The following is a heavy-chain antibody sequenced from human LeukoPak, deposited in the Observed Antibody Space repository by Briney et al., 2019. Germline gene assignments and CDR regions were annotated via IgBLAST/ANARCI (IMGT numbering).Heavy chain of an antibody. D-gene: IGHD6-13*01. CDR2: ISYDGSNK. Sequence: GRSLRLSCAASGFTFSSYGMHWVRQAPGKGLEWVAVISYDGSNKYYADSVKGRFTISRDNSKNTLYLQMNSLRPEDTAMYYCAKDRDVAAADYYFDYWGQGTLVTVSS. J-gene: IGHJ4*02. CDR3: AKDRDVAAADYYFDY. CDR1: GFTFSSYG. V-gene: IGHV3-30*18.